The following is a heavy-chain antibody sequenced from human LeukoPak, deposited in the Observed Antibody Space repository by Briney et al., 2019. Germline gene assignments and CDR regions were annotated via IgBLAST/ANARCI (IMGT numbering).Heavy chain of an antibody. CDR3: AREIKGAGMDV. Sequence: SETLSLTCAVYGGSFSGYYWSWIRQPPGKGLEWIGEINHSGSTNYNPSLKSRVTISVDTSKNQFSLKLSSVTAADTAVYYCAREIKGAGMDVWGQGTTVIVSS. J-gene: IGHJ6*02. CDR1: GGSFSGYY. V-gene: IGHV4-34*01. CDR2: INHSGST.